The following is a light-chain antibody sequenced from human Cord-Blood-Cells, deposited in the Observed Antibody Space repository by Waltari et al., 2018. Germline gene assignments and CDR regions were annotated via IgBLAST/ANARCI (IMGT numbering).Light chain of an antibody. V-gene: IGLV2-23*01. CDR1: SRAVGSYNL. CDR2: EGS. Sequence: QSALTQPASVSGSPGQSITISCPGTSRAVGSYNLVSLYQQHPGKAPKLRIYEGSKRPSGVSNRFSGSKSGNTASLTISGLQAEDEADYYCCSYAGSSTWVFGGGTKLTVL. CDR3: CSYAGSSTWV. J-gene: IGLJ3*02.